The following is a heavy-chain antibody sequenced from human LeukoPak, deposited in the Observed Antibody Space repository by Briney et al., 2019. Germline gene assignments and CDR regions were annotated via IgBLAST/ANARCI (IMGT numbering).Heavy chain of an antibody. V-gene: IGHV4-34*01. Sequence: SETLSLTCAVYGGYFSGNHWTWIRQLPGKGLEWIGEINYSGNIKYNASLKSRVTISADTSKNQFSLKLNSVTAADTAVYYCARAVDSSGFSCFQHWGQGTLVTVSS. CDR3: ARAVDSSGFSCFQH. D-gene: IGHD3-22*01. CDR2: INYSGNI. CDR1: GGYFSGNH. J-gene: IGHJ1*01.